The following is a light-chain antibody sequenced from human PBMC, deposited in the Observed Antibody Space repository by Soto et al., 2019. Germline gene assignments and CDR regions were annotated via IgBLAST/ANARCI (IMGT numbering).Light chain of an antibody. CDR3: SSYTGSTTLDVI. J-gene: IGLJ2*01. V-gene: IGLV2-14*01. CDR2: EVS. Sequence: QSALTQPASVSGSPGQSITISCTGTSSDVGAYNYVSWYQQHPGKAPQLMIYEVSNWPSGVSTRFSGSKSGNTASLTISGLQAEDEADYFCSSYTGSTTLDVIFGGGTKLTVL. CDR1: SSDVGAYNY.